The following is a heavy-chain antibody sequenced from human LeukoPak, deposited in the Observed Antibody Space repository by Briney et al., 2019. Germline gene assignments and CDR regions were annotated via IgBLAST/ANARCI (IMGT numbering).Heavy chain of an antibody. CDR3: ARKSKRKGIADDAFDI. D-gene: IGHD6-13*01. J-gene: IGHJ3*02. CDR1: GGTFSSYA. CDR2: IIPIFGTA. Sequence: ASVKVSCKTSGGTFSSYAISWVRQAPGQGLEWMGGIIPIFGTANYAQKFQGRVTITADESTSTAYMELSSLRSEDTAVYYCARKSKRKGIADDAFDIWGQGTMVTVSS. V-gene: IGHV1-69*13.